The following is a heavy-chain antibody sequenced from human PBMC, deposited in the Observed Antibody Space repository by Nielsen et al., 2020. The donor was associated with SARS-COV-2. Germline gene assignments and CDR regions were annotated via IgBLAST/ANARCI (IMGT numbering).Heavy chain of an antibody. J-gene: IGHJ5*02. CDR2: IYYSGST. Sequence: SETLSLTCTVSGGSISSSSYYWGWIRQPPGKGLEWIGSIYYSGSTYYNPSLKSRVTISVDTSKNQFSLKLSSVTAADTAVYYCAITYSGWPHNWFDPWGQGTRVTVSS. CDR1: GGSISSSSYY. D-gene: IGHD6-19*01. CDR3: AITYSGWPHNWFDP. V-gene: IGHV4-39*01.